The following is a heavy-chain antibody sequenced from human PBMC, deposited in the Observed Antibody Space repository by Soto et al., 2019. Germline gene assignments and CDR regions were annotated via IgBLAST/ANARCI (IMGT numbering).Heavy chain of an antibody. Sequence: EVQLLDSGGGLVQPGGSLRLSCAASGFTFSGYALTWVRQAPGKGLEWVSAISGGGDATFYADSVKGRLTISRDNSKNTLYLQMNTLRAEDTAVYYCARKVSGSTGRPDLWYFDRWGRGTLVTVSS. CDR1: GFTFSGYA. V-gene: IGHV3-23*01. D-gene: IGHD3-10*01. CDR3: ARKVSGSTGRPDLWYFDR. J-gene: IGHJ2*01. CDR2: ISGGGDAT.